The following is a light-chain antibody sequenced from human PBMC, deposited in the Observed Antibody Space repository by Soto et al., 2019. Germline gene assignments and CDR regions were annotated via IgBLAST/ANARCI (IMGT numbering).Light chain of an antibody. CDR3: QQYNDYSPWT. CDR2: DDT. V-gene: IGKV1-5*01. J-gene: IGKJ1*01. Sequence: IQMTESPSTMSASVGDRVTITCGGSQSISRRLAWYQQKPGKAPKVLICDDTSLQRGVPSRFSGSGSGTEFTLTISSLQPADFATYYCQQYNDYSPWTFCQGTKVDIK. CDR1: QSISRR.